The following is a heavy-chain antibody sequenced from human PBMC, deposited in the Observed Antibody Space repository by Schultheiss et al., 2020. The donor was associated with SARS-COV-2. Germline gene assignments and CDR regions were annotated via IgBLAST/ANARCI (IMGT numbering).Heavy chain of an antibody. Sequence: GESLKISCQGSGYSFTNYWIAWVRQMPGKGLEWMGRIDPSDSYTDYSPSFQGHVTISSDKSTSTAYLKWNSLKASDTAMYYCARRPNTFGGVIVLDAFDIWGQGTMVTVSS. CDR1: GYSFTNYW. CDR2: IDPSDSYT. V-gene: IGHV5-10-1*01. CDR3: ARRPNTFGGVIVLDAFDI. D-gene: IGHD3-16*02. J-gene: IGHJ3*02.